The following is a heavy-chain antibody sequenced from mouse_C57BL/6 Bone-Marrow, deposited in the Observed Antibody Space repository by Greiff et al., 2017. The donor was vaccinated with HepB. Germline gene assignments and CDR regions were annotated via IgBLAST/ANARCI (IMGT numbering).Heavy chain of an antibody. J-gene: IGHJ3*01. CDR1: GYTFTSYT. V-gene: IGHV1-4*01. D-gene: IGHD1-1*01. CDR3: ARDYYGSSSWFAY. Sequence: VQLQQSGAELARPGASVKMSCKASGYTFTSYTMHWVKQRPGQGLEWIGYINPSSGYTKYNQKFKDKATLTADKSSSTAYMQLSSLTSEDSAVYYCARDYYGSSSWFAYWGQGTLVTVSA. CDR2: INPSSGYT.